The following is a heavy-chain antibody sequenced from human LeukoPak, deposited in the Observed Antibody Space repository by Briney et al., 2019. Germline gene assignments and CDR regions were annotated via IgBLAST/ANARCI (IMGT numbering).Heavy chain of an antibody. V-gene: IGHV3-30*02. D-gene: IGHD2-21*02. Sequence: GGSLRLSCAASGFTFSSYGMHWVRQAPGKGLEWVAFIRYDGSNKYYADSVKGRFTISRDNSKNTLYLQMNSLRAEDTAVYYCATYCGGDCYPFPDAFDIWGQGTMVTVSS. J-gene: IGHJ3*02. CDR2: IRYDGSNK. CDR3: ATYCGGDCYPFPDAFDI. CDR1: GFTFSSYG.